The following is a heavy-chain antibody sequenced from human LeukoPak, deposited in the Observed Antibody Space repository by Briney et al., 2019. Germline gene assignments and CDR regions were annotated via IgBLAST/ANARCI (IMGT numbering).Heavy chain of an antibody. J-gene: IGHJ4*02. V-gene: IGHV1-46*01. D-gene: IGHD3-22*01. CDR3: ARVHDLYYYDSSGFDY. CDR2: INPSGGST. Sequence: ASVKVSCKASGYTFTSYYMHWVRQAPGQGLEWMGIINPSGGSTSYAQKFQGRVTKTRDTSTSTVYMELSSLRSEDTAVYYCARVHDLYYYDSSGFDYWGQGTLVTVSS. CDR1: GYTFTSYY.